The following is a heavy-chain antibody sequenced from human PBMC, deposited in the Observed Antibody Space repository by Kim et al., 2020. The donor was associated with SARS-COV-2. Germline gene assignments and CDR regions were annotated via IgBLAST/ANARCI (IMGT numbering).Heavy chain of an antibody. Sequence: SETLSLTCTVSGGSISSSSYYWGWIRQPPGKGLEWIGSIYYSGSTYYNPSLKSRVTISVDTSKNQFSLKLSSVTAADTAVYYCARRTTIRNPQAYYMDVWGKGTTVTVSS. J-gene: IGHJ6*03. CDR2: IYYSGST. CDR3: ARRTTIRNPQAYYMDV. V-gene: IGHV4-39*01. CDR1: GGSISSSSYY. D-gene: IGHD3-9*01.